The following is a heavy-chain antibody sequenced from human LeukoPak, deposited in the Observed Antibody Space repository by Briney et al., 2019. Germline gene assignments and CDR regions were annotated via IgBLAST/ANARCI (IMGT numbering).Heavy chain of an antibody. V-gene: IGHV3-7*01. CDR3: ARDPGYFDSFDY. CDR2: IKQDGSEK. D-gene: IGHD3-9*01. Sequence: GGSLRLSCAASGFTFSSYSMNWVRQAPGKGLEWVANIKQDGSEKYYVDSVKGRFTISRDNAKNSLYLQMNSLRAEDTAVYYCARDPGYFDSFDYWGQGTLVTVSS. J-gene: IGHJ4*02. CDR1: GFTFSSYS.